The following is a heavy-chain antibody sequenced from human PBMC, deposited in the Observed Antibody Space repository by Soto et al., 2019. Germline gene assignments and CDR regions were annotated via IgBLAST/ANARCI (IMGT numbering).Heavy chain of an antibody. CDR3: GRVMIGTSRHTDSDY. CDR2: IDYNGVT. Sequence: PETLSLTCSVSGAAMSSRDYYWGWIRQTPGKGLEWIGNIDYNGVTYYNPSLKSRVTVSKDTSKNQFSLKVASVTAADTAIYYCGRVMIGTSRHTDSDYWGQGTQVTVSS. D-gene: IGHD2-2*01. J-gene: IGHJ4*02. CDR1: GAAMSSRDYY. V-gene: IGHV4-39*01.